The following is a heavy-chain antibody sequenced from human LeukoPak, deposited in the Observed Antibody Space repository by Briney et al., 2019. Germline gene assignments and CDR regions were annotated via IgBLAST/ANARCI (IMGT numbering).Heavy chain of an antibody. D-gene: IGHD3-22*01. CDR2: ISAYNGNT. CDR3: ARNYYDSSGYLTSFDY. CDR1: GGTFSSYG. V-gene: IGHV1-18*01. Sequence: ASVKVSCKASGGTFSSYGISWVRQAPGQGLEWMGWISAYNGNTNYAQKLQGRVAMTTDTSTSTAYMELRSLRSDDTAVYYCARNYYDSSGYLTSFDYWGQGTLVTVSS. J-gene: IGHJ4*02.